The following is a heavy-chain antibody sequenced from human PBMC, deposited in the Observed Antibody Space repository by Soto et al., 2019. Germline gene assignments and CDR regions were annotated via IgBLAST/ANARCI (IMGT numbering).Heavy chain of an antibody. CDR2: VNPNSGGT. Sequence: DSVKVSCKAAGDTFTGYYMHWVGQAPGQGREWMGWVNPNSGGTNYAQKFQGRVTMTRDTSISTAYMELSRLRSDDTAVYYCARRRHSSSSFVATTRHSYGMAVLGEGTTVTVSP. CDR3: ARRRHSSSSFVATTRHSYGMAV. CDR1: GDTFTGYY. J-gene: IGHJ6*04. V-gene: IGHV1-2*02. D-gene: IGHD6-6*01.